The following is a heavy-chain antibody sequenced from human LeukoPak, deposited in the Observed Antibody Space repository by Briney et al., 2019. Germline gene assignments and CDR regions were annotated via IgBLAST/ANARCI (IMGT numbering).Heavy chain of an antibody. CDR1: GFTFSSYG. CDR3: ARDDGHYFSSSFQDY. V-gene: IGHV3-30*03. D-gene: IGHD6-13*01. J-gene: IGHJ4*02. Sequence: PSGGSLRLSCAASGFTFSSYGMHWVRQAPGKGLEWVAVISYDGSNKYYADSVKGRFTISRDNAKNTLYLQMDSLRAEDTAVYYCARDDGHYFSSSFQDYWGQGTLVTVSS. CDR2: ISYDGSNK.